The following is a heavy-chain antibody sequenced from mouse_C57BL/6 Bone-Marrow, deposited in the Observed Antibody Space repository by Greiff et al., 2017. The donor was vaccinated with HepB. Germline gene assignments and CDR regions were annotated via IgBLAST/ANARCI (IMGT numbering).Heavy chain of an antibody. V-gene: IGHV1-26*01. CDR2: INPNNGGT. J-gene: IGHJ1*03. CDR3: ASLARGYFDV. Sequence: EVKLQQSGPELVKPGASVKISCKASGYTFTDYYMNWVKQSHGKSLEWIGDINPNNGGTSYNQKFKGKATLTVDKSSSTAYMELRSLTSEDSAVYYCASLARGYFDVWGTGTTVTVSS. CDR1: GYTFTDYY.